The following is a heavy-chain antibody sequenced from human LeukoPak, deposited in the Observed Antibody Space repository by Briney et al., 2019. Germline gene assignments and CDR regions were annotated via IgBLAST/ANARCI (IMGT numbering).Heavy chain of an antibody. CDR2: INPNSGGT. Sequence: GASVKVSCKASGYTFTGYYMHWVRQAPGQGLEWMGWINPNSGGTNYAQKFQGRVTMTRDTSISTAYMELRSLRSDDTAVYYCARVPGWLPSFYYFDYWGQGTLVTVSS. CDR3: ARVPGWLPSFYYFDY. J-gene: IGHJ4*02. D-gene: IGHD3-22*01. CDR1: GYTFTGYY. V-gene: IGHV1-2*02.